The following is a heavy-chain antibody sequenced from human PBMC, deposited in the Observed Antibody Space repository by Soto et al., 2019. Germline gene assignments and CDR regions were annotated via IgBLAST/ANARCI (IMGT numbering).Heavy chain of an antibody. Sequence: SVKVSCKASGCTFSSYAISCVRQAPGQGLEWMGGIIPIFGTANYAQKFQGRVTITADKSTSTAYMELSSLRSEDTAVYYCARGGREYSSSAFDYWGQGTLVTVSS. D-gene: IGHD6-6*01. CDR3: ARGGREYSSSAFDY. CDR2: IIPIFGTA. J-gene: IGHJ4*02. CDR1: GCTFSSYA. V-gene: IGHV1-69*06.